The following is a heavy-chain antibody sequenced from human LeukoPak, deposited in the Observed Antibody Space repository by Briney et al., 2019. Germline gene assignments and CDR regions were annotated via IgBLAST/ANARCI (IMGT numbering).Heavy chain of an antibody. CDR2: INAGNGNT. Sequence: ASVKVSCKASGYTFTSYAMHWVRQAPGQRLEWMGWINAGNGNTKYSQKFQGRVTITRDTSASTAYMELSSLRSEDTAVYCCARCATYYDSSGYYFEDAYYFDYWGQGTLVTVSS. J-gene: IGHJ4*02. CDR3: ARCATYYDSSGYYFEDAYYFDY. V-gene: IGHV1-3*01. CDR1: GYTFTSYA. D-gene: IGHD3-22*01.